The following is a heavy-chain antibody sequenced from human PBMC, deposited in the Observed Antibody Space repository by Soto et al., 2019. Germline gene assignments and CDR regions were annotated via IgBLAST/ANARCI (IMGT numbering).Heavy chain of an antibody. D-gene: IGHD3-10*01. CDR3: ARDNYYGSGSYYKGRRPADY. CDR1: GYTFTSYA. J-gene: IGHJ4*02. V-gene: IGHV1-3*01. CDR2: INAGNGNT. Sequence: ASVKVSCKASGYTFTSYAMHWVRQAPGQRLEWMGWINAGNGNTKYSQKFQGRVTITRDTSASTAYMELSSLRSEDTAVYYCARDNYYGSGSYYKGRRPADYWGQGTLVTVSS.